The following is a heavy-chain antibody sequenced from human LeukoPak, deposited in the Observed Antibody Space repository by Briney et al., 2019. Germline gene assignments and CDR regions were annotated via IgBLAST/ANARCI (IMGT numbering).Heavy chain of an antibody. V-gene: IGHV4-4*09. J-gene: IGHJ4*02. CDR2: IYTSGST. D-gene: IGHD6-19*01. CDR1: GGSISSYY. CDR3: ARLGVAGTYGY. Sequence: SETLSLTCTVSGGSISSYYWSWIRQPPGKGLEWIGYIYTSGSTNYNPSLKSRATISVDTSKNQFSLKLSSVTAADTAVYYCARLGVAGTYGYWGQGTLVTVSS.